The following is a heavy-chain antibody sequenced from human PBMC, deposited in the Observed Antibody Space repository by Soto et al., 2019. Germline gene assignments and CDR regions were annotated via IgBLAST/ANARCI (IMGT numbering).Heavy chain of an antibody. J-gene: IGHJ6*02. CDR2: MNPNSGNT. D-gene: IGHD3-3*01. CDR3: ARGRYYDFWSGYYLYYYYYYGMDV. V-gene: IGHV1-8*02. CDR1: GGTFSSYA. Sequence: ASVKVSCKASGGTFSSYAISWVRQAPGQGLEWMGWMNPNSGNTGYAQKFQGRVTMTRNTSISTAYMELSSLRSEDTAVYYCARGRYYDFWSGYYLYYYYYYGMDVWGQGTTVTVSS.